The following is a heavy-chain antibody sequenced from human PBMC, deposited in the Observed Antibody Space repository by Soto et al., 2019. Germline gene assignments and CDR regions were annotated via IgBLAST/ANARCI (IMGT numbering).Heavy chain of an antibody. CDR2: ISWNSGSI. CDR1: GFTFDDYA. CDR3: AKDAVSSSWGSNWFDP. Sequence: GGSLRLSCAASGFTFDDYAMHWVRQAPGKGLEWVSGISWNSGSIGYADSVKGRFTISRDNAKNSLYLQMNSLRAEDTALYYCAKDAVSSSWGSNWFDPWGQGTLVTVSS. V-gene: IGHV3-9*01. J-gene: IGHJ5*02. D-gene: IGHD6-13*01.